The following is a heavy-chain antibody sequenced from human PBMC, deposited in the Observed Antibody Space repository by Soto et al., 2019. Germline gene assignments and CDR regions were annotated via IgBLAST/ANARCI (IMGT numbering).Heavy chain of an antibody. V-gene: IGHV4-61*01. CDR1: GGSVSSLSYY. CDR3: ARGIYDPNWFYP. D-gene: IGHD3-22*01. J-gene: IGHJ5*02. CDR2: IYYSGST. Sequence: SETLSLTCTVSGGSVSSLSYYWSWIRQPPGKGLEWIGYIYYSGSTNYNPSLKSRVTISVDTSKNQFSLKLSSVTAADTAVYYCARGIYDPNWFYPWGQGTLVTVSS.